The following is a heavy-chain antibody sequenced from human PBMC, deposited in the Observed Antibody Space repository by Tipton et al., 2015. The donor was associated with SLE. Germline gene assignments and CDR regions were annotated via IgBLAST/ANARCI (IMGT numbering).Heavy chain of an antibody. J-gene: IGHJ4*02. CDR3: AKDPSPEEDSSSGFDY. Sequence: SLRLSCAASGFTFSSYGMHWVRQAPGKGLEWVAVIWYEGSNKYYADSVKGRFTISRDNSKNTLYLQMNSLRAEDTAVYYCAKDPSPEEDSSSGFDYWGQGTLVTVSS. D-gene: IGHD6-6*01. CDR2: IWYEGSNK. V-gene: IGHV3-33*06. CDR1: GFTFSSYG.